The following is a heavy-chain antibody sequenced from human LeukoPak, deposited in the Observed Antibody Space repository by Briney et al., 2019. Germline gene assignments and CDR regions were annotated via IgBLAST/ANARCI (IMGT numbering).Heavy chain of an antibody. CDR3: ATSPGIAVDDLLILRPSLPDY. V-gene: IGHV1-24*01. D-gene: IGHD6-19*01. Sequence: ASVKVSCKVSGYTLTELSMHWVRQAPGKGLEWMGGFDPEDGETIYAQKFQGRVTMTEDTSTNTAYMELSILRSEETAVYYCATSPGIAVDDLLILRPSLPDYWGQGTLVTVSS. CDR2: FDPEDGET. J-gene: IGHJ4*02. CDR1: GYTLTELS.